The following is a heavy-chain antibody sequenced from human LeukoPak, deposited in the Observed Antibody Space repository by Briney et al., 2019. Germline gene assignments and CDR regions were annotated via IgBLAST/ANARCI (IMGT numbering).Heavy chain of an antibody. Sequence: SQTLSLTCAISGDSVSSNSAAWNWIRQSPSRGLEWLGRTYYRSKWYNDYAVSVKSRITINPDTSKNQFSLQLNSVTPEDTAVYYCARSGQWLQSGYYYYYGMDVWGQGTTVTVSS. D-gene: IGHD5-12*01. CDR3: ARSGQWLQSGYYYYYGMDV. J-gene: IGHJ6*02. V-gene: IGHV6-1*01. CDR2: TYYRSKWYN. CDR1: GDSVSSNSAA.